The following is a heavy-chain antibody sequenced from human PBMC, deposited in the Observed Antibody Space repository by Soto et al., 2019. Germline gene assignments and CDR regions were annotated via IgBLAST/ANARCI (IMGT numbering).Heavy chain of an antibody. CDR3: TRIHNNYNAVHFDF. D-gene: IGHD4-4*01. Sequence: GSLRLSCGASGFTFSYFEMNWVRQAPGKVLEWVAYIGGSGGTTHYADSLRGRFTISRDNAKNSLYLEMNNLRAADTAIYYCTRIHNNYNAVHFDFWGQGTQVTVSS. V-gene: IGHV3-48*03. CDR2: IGGSGGTT. J-gene: IGHJ4*02. CDR1: GFTFSYFE.